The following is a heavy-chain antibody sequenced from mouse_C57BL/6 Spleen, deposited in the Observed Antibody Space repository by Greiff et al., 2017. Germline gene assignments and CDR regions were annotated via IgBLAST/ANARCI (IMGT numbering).Heavy chain of an antibody. J-gene: IGHJ2*01. V-gene: IGHV1-15*01. CDR2: IDPETGGT. Sequence: QVHVKQSGAELVRPGASVTLSCKASGYTFTDYEMHWVKQTPVHGLEWIGAIDPETGGTAYNQKFKGKAILTADKSSSTAYMELRSLTSEDSAVYYCTRDYYGSSYDSLDYWGQGTTLTVSS. CDR3: TRDYYGSSYDSLDY. D-gene: IGHD1-1*01. CDR1: GYTFTDYE.